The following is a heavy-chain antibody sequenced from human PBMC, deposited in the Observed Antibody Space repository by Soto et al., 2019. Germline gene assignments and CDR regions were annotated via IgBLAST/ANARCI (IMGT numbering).Heavy chain of an antibody. V-gene: IGHV4-34*01. CDR3: ARGRLDIVVVVAAINFDY. CDR2: INHSGST. Sequence: SETLSLTCAVYGGSFSGYYWSWIRQPPGKGLEWIGEINHSGSTNYDPSLKSRVTISVDTSKNQFSLKLSSVTAADTAVYYCARGRLDIVVVVAAINFDYWGQGTLVTVSS. D-gene: IGHD2-15*01. J-gene: IGHJ4*02. CDR1: GGSFSGYY.